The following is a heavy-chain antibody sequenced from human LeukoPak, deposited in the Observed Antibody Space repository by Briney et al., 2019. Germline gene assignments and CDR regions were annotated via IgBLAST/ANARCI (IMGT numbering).Heavy chain of an antibody. CDR3: ARDPAYSYGPTNWFDP. Sequence: SETLSLTCAVYGGSFSGYYWSWIRQPPGKGLEWIGEINHSGSTNYNPSLKSRVTISVDKSKNQFSLKLSSVTAADTAVYYCARDPAYSYGPTNWFDPWGQGTLVTVSS. J-gene: IGHJ5*02. V-gene: IGHV4-34*01. D-gene: IGHD5-18*01. CDR1: GGSFSGYY. CDR2: INHSGST.